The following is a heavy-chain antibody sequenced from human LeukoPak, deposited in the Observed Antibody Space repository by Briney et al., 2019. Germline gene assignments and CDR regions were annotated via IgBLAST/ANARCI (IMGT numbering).Heavy chain of an antibody. J-gene: IGHJ4*02. Sequence: SETLSLTFCVSTDSTSTYYWSWIRQSPGKGLEWIGHIYHSGSTDYNPSFKSRVTISIDMSKKEFSLKLTSVTVADTAMYYCVRLRWELLAPYFHHWGQGAFVIVSS. CDR2: IYHSGST. V-gene: IGHV4-59*01. CDR3: VRLRWELLAPYFHH. D-gene: IGHD2-15*01. CDR1: TDSTSTYY.